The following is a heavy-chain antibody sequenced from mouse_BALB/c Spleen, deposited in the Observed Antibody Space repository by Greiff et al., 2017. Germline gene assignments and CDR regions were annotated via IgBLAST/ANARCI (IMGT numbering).Heavy chain of an antibody. V-gene: IGHV6-6*02. CDR3: TRQGAVTDAMDY. CDR1: GFTFSNYW. J-gene: IGHJ4*01. D-gene: IGHD3-3*01. Sequence: EVMLVESGGGLVQPGGSMKLSCVASGFTFSNYWMNWVRQSPEKGLEWVAEIRLKSNNYATHYAESVKGRFTISRDDSKSSVYLQMNNLRAEDTGIYYCTRQGAVTDAMDYWGQGTSVTVSS. CDR2: IRLKSNNYAT.